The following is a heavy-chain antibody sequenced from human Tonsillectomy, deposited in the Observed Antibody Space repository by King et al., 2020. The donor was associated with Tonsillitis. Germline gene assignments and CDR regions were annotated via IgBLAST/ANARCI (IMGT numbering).Heavy chain of an antibody. CDR3: ATAFLTWRYYYSYYGMDV. Sequence: QLVQSGGGVVQPGGSLRLSCAASGFTFRNYGMHWVRQAPGKGLEWVSFIRYDGRNKYYADSVKGRFTISRDTSENTLYLQMNSLRPVDTAVYYCATAFLTWRYYYSYYGMDVWGQGTTITVSS. J-gene: IGHJ6*02. CDR1: GFTFRNYG. V-gene: IGHV3-30*02. D-gene: IGHD3-9*01. CDR2: IRYDGRNK.